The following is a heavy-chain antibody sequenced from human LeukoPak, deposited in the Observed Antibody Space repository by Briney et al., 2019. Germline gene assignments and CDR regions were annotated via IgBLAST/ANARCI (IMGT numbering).Heavy chain of an antibody. CDR3: AREGHRFLEWLSKEFDY. D-gene: IGHD3-3*01. CDR2: IKQDGSEK. Sequence: GGSLRLSCAASGFTFSSYWMSWVRQAPGKGLEWVANIKQDGSEKYYVDSVKGRFTISRDNAKNSLYLQMNSLRAEDTAVYYCAREGHRFLEWLSKEFDYWGQGTLVTVSS. J-gene: IGHJ4*02. CDR1: GFTFSSYW. V-gene: IGHV3-7*01.